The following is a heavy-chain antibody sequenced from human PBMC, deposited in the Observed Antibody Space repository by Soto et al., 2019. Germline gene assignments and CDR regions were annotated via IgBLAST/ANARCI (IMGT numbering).Heavy chain of an antibody. D-gene: IGHD6-13*01. V-gene: IGHV4-31*03. CDR3: ARVSATGTRWFDP. CDR1: GASMNSGAYY. CDR2: IYQNGRT. J-gene: IGHJ5*02. Sequence: QVQLQESGPGLVKPSQTLSLTCTVSGASMNSGAYYWSWVRQPPGKGLEWIGYIYQNGRTYNNPSLMSRVTMSLDTSKNQFSLELNSVSAADTVVYYCARVSATGTRWFDPWGQGTLVTVSS.